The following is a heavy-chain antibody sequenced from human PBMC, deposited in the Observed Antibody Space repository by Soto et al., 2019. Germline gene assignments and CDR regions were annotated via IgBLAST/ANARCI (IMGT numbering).Heavy chain of an antibody. V-gene: IGHV1-2*03. CDR2: INPNSGGT. CDR3: ARGGPTTNYDFWSGYSAYYYGMDV. CDR1: GYTFAGYY. D-gene: IGHD3-3*01. Sequence: LGPSVKVSCKASGYTFAGYYMHWVRQAPGQGLEWMGWINPNSGGTNYAQKFQGRVTMTRDTSISTAYMELSRLRSDDTAVYYCARGGPTTNYDFWSGYSAYYYGMDVWGQGTTVTVSS. J-gene: IGHJ6*02.